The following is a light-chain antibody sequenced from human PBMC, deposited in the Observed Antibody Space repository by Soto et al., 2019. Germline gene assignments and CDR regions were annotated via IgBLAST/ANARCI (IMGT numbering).Light chain of an antibody. Sequence: IGLTQSPGTLSLSPGERATLSCGASQSVSNNYLACYQQKPGQAPRLLIYGASNRATGIPDRFSGSGSGTDFTLSISGLEPEDFAVYYCQQYGSSPYTFGQGPRWIS. CDR1: QSVSNNY. V-gene: IGKV3-20*01. CDR2: GAS. CDR3: QQYGSSPYT. J-gene: IGKJ2*01.